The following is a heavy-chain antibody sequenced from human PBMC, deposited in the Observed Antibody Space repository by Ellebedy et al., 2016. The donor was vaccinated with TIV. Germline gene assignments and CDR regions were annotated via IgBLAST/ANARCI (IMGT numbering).Heavy chain of an antibody. V-gene: IGHV1-24*01. CDR3: ARGGGGSGWYGPEDI. D-gene: IGHD6-19*01. Sequence: ASVKVSXXVSGYTLTELSMHWVRQAPGKGLEWMGGFDPEDGETIYAQKFQGRVTMTGDTSTDTAYMELSSLRSEDRAVYYCARGGGGSGWYGPEDIWGQGTMVTVSS. J-gene: IGHJ3*02. CDR2: FDPEDGET. CDR1: GYTLTELS.